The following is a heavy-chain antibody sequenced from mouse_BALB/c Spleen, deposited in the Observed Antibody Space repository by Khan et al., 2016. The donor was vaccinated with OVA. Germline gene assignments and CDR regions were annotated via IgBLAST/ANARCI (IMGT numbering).Heavy chain of an antibody. CDR1: DYTFTSYW. CDR2: IAPGSGST. V-gene: IGHV1S41*01. J-gene: IGHJ4*01. CDR3: ARSNYYGRSLYAMDY. Sequence: DLVKPGASVKLSCKASDYTFTSYWINWIKQRPGQGLEWIGRIAPGSGSTYSNEMFKGKATLTVDTSSSTAYIQLSSLSSEDSAVYFCARSNYYGRSLYAMDYWGQGTSVTVSS. D-gene: IGHD1-1*01.